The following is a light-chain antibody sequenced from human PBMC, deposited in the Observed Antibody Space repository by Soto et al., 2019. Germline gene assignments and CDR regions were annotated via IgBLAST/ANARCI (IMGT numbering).Light chain of an antibody. J-gene: IGKJ1*01. CDR1: QGISSY. V-gene: IGKV1-8*01. CDR2: DAS. Sequence: IRLTHSPSSFSASTGYRFTITCRASQGISSYLAWYQQKPGKAPKLLIYDASSLESGVPSRFSGSGSGTEFTFTISSLQPDDFATYYCQHYNSYPWTFGQGTKVDIK. CDR3: QHYNSYPWT.